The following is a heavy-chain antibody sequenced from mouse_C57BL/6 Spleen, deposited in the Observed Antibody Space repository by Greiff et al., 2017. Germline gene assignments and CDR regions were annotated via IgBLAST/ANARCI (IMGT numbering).Heavy chain of an antibody. J-gene: IGHJ2*01. Sequence: EVMLVESGGDLVKPGGSLKLSCAASGFTFSSYGMSWVRQTPDKRLEWVATISSGGSYTYYPDSVKGRFTISRDNAKNTLYLQMSSLKSEDTAKYYWARNDYDYWGQGTTLTVSS. D-gene: IGHD2-4*01. V-gene: IGHV5-6*02. CDR1: GFTFSSYG. CDR2: ISSGGSYT. CDR3: ARNDYDY.